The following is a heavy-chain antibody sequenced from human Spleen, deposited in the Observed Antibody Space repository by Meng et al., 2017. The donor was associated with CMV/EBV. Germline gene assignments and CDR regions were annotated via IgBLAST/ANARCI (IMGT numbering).Heavy chain of an antibody. CDR3: AIEGTSGYYFSW. J-gene: IGHJ4*02. V-gene: IGHV3-30-3*01. CDR2: ISYDGSNK. D-gene: IGHD3-22*01. Sequence: GGSLRLSCAASGFTFSHYAMYWVRQAPGKGLEWVAVISYDGSNKNYADSVKGRFTISRDNSENTLYLQMNSLRAEDTAVYYCAIEGTSGYYFSWWGQGTLVTVSS. CDR1: GFTFSHYA.